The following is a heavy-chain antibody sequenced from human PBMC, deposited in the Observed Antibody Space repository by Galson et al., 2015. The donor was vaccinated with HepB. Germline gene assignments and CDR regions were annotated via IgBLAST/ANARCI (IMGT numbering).Heavy chain of an antibody. J-gene: IGHJ3*02. Sequence: SLRLSCAASAFTFRNYAMHWLRQAPVRGLEWVAVMSYDGSNKYDTDSVKGRFTISRDNSNNTLYLQMNSLGAEDTAVYYCARTGPGPGTFDIWGQGTVVTVSS. D-gene: IGHD1-1*01. V-gene: IGHV3-30-3*01. CDR2: MSYDGSNK. CDR1: AFTFRNYA. CDR3: ARTGPGPGTFDI.